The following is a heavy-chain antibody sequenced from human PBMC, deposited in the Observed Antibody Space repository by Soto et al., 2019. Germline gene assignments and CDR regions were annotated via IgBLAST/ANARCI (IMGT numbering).Heavy chain of an antibody. CDR3: ARALILPGSYSHDAFEI. CDR1: GGSISSYY. D-gene: IGHD3-9*01. CDR2: IYYSGST. Sequence: QVQLQESGPGLVKPSETLSLTCTVSGGSISSYYWSWIRQPPGKGLEWIGYIYYSGSTNYNPSLQGRFTISVDTSKNQFSLKLGSVTAADTAVYYCARALILPGSYSHDAFEIWGQGTMVTCSS. V-gene: IGHV4-59*01. J-gene: IGHJ3*02.